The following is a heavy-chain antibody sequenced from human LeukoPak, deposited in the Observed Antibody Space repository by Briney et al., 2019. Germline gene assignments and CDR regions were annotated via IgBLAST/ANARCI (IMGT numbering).Heavy chain of an antibody. CDR1: GFTFSNAW. J-gene: IGHJ4*02. CDR3: AKGGKWDVTPFDY. Sequence: GGSLRLSCAASGFTFSNAWMNWVRQAPGKGLEWVSTISGGGGSTYYADSVKGRFTISRDNSKNTLYLQVNSLRAEDTAVYYCAKGGKWDVTPFDYWGQGTLVTVSS. D-gene: IGHD1-26*01. CDR2: ISGGGGST. V-gene: IGHV3-23*01.